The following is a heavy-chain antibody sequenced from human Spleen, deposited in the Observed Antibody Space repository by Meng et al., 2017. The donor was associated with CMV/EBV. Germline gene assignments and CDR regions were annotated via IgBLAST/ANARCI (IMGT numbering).Heavy chain of an antibody. CDR3: ARDRKVVVVPDGPSYWYFDL. J-gene: IGHJ2*01. V-gene: IGHV4-31*02. D-gene: IGHD2-2*01. Sequence: GGSYWSWIRPPPGKGLEWIGYIYYSGSTYYNPSLTSRVTISVDTSKNQFSLKLSSVTAADTAVYYCARDRKVVVVPDGPSYWYFDLWGRGTLVTVSS. CDR2: IYYSGST. CDR1: GGSY.